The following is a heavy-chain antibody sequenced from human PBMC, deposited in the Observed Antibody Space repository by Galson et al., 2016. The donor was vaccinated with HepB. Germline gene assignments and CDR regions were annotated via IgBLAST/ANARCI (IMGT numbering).Heavy chain of an antibody. V-gene: IGHV3-53*01. Sequence: SLRLSCAASGFTFSDFYMTWMRQAPGKGLQWVSTIYSGGSPYYTDSVKGRFTISRDNSKNTLYLQMNSLRAEDTAVYYCAALAWRFGEFLGSWFDPWGQGALVPVSS. D-gene: IGHD3-10*01. CDR3: AALAWRFGEFLGSWFDP. CDR1: GFTFSDFY. CDR2: IYSGGSP. J-gene: IGHJ5*02.